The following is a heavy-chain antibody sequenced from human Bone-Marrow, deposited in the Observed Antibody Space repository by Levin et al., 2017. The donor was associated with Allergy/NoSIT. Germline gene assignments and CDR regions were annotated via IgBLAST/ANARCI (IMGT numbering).Heavy chain of an antibody. CDR1: GFTFSSYA. V-gene: IGHV3-23*01. CDR3: ATEPGARTY. CDR2: ISGSGGST. Sequence: GESLKISCAASGFTFSSYAMSWVRQAPGKGLEWVSAISGSGGSTYYADSVKGRFTISRDNSKNTLYLQMNSLRAEDTAVYYCATEPGARTYWGQGTLVTVSS. D-gene: IGHD1-26*01. J-gene: IGHJ4*02.